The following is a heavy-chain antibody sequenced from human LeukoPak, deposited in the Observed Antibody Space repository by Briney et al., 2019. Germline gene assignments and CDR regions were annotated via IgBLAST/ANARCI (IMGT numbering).Heavy chain of an antibody. CDR2: IYHSGST. D-gene: IGHD3-3*01. CDR1: GYSISSGYY. Sequence: SSETLSLTCTVSGYSISSGYYWGWIRQPPGKGLEWIGSIYHSGSTYYNPSLKSRVTISVDTSKNQFSLKLSSVTAADTAVYYCARSLRFLEWLAEGWGQGTMVTVSS. J-gene: IGHJ3*01. CDR3: ARSLRFLEWLAEG. V-gene: IGHV4-38-2*02.